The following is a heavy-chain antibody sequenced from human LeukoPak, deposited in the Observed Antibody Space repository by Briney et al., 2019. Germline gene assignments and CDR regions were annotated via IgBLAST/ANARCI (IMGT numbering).Heavy chain of an antibody. J-gene: IGHJ4*02. CDR3: ARLLGHSIVVPAAIRRSARRLDY. CDR2: FFLGDSDT. V-gene: IGHV5-51*01. D-gene: IGHD2-2*02. Sequence: GRPLNFSCQGSVYSFTSYCIGGVRQMPGKGLGWMGIFFLGDSDTRYSPSFQGQVTISADKSISTAYLQWSSLKASDTAMYYCARLLGHSIVVPAAIRRSARRLDYWGQGTLVTVSS. CDR1: VYSFTSYC.